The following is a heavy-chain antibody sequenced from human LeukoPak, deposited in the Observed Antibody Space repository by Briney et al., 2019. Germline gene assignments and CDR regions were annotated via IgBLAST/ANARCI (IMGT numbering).Heavy chain of an antibody. D-gene: IGHD6-13*01. Sequence: ASVKVSCKASGYTFTNYYMHWVRQAPGQGLEWMGIVNPSGGSTNYAQKFQDRITMTSDTSTTTVYMELSSLRSEDTAVYYCATIAAAGSSFDYWGQGTLATVSS. J-gene: IGHJ4*02. CDR2: VNPSGGST. CDR1: GYTFTNYY. V-gene: IGHV1-46*01. CDR3: ATIAAAGSSFDY.